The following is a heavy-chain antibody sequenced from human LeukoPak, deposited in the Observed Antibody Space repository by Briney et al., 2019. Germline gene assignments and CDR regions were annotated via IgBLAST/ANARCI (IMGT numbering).Heavy chain of an antibody. CDR3: ARGPNSNWSGLDF. CDR1: GFTFNNYA. CDR2: ISPTGSTT. Sequence: PGGSLRLSCAASGFTFNNYAMSWARQLPGKGLVWVSRISPTGSTTSYADSVKGRFTVSRDNAKNTLYLQVNNLRAEDTAVYYCARGPNSNWSGLDFWGQGTLLTVSS. J-gene: IGHJ4*02. D-gene: IGHD6-6*01. V-gene: IGHV3-74*01.